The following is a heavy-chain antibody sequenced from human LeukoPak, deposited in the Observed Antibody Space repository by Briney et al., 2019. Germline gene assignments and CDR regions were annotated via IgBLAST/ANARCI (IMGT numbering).Heavy chain of an antibody. D-gene: IGHD5-18*01. J-gene: IGHJ4*01. CDR2: ISDSGGSS. CDR1: GFRFSDYA. CDR3: ARHDSYIPY. V-gene: IGHV3-23*01. Sequence: PGGSLRLSCAASGFRFSDYAMSWVRQAPGKGLQWVSGISDSGGSSYYTDSVKGRFTISIDNSKNTVFLEMNNLRVEDTAVYFCARHDSYIPYWGQGRLGTVCS.